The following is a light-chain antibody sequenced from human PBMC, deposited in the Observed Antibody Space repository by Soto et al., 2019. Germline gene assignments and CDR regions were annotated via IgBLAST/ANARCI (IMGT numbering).Light chain of an antibody. V-gene: IGKV2-30*01. Sequence: DVVLTQSPLSLPVTLGQPASISCRSSQSLIYSDGNTYLSWFHQRPGQSPRRLIYKVSKRDSGVPDRFSGSGSGTDLTLKISRVESEDVGVYFCMQGTHWPPWTFGQGTEVQIK. CDR3: MQGTHWPPWT. J-gene: IGKJ1*01. CDR2: KVS. CDR1: QSLIYSDGNTY.